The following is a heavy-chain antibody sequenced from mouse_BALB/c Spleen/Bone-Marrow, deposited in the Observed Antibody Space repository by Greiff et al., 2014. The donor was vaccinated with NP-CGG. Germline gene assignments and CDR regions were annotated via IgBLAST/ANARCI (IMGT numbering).Heavy chain of an antibody. CDR1: GYTFTTYV. V-gene: IGHV1-14*01. J-gene: IGHJ3*01. CDR2: INPYNDDS. D-gene: IGHD1-1*01. CDR3: ARDYYGSTSFAY. Sequence: VQLQQPGPELVKPGASVKMSCKASGYTFTTYVMHWVKQKPGQGLEWIGYINPYNDDSKYKEKFKGKATLTSDKSSSTAYMELSSLTSEDSAVYYCARDYYGSTSFAYWGQGTLVTVSA.